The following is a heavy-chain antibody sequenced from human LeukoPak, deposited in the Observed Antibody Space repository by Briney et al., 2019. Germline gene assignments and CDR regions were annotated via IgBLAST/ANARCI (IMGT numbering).Heavy chain of an antibody. CDR1: GDSVSSNSAA. V-gene: IGHV6-1*01. J-gene: IGHJ4*02. Sequence: SQTLSLTCAISGDSVSSNSAAWNWVRQSPSRGLEWLGRTYYRSKWYYGYAVSMKSRITINPDTSKNQFSLQLNSVTPEDTAVYYCARDRNLITNFEHWGQGTLVTVSS. D-gene: IGHD3-16*01. CDR3: ARDRNLITNFEH. CDR2: TYYRSKWYY.